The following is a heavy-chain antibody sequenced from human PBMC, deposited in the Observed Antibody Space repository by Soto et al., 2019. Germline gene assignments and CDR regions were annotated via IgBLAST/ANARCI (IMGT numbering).Heavy chain of an antibody. V-gene: IGHV3-30*18. CDR3: AKPYCSGGSCDEGDAFDI. CDR1: GFTFSSYG. CDR2: ISYDGSNK. Sequence: QVQLVESGGGVVQPGRSLRLSCAASGFTFSSYGMHWVRQAPGKGLEWVAVISYDGSNKYYADSVKGRFTISRDNYKHTLYLQMNSLRAEDTAVYYCAKPYCSGGSCDEGDAFDIWGQGTMVTVSS. J-gene: IGHJ3*02. D-gene: IGHD2-15*01.